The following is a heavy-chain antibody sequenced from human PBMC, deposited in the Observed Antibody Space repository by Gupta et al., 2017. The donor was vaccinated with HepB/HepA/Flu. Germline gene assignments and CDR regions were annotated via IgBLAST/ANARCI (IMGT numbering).Heavy chain of an antibody. CDR3: ARERADAVDTASMDV. Sequence: EVQLVASGGGVVRPGGSLRLSCAASGFTFDDYGMSWVRQAPGKGLEWVSGINWNGGRTGYADSVKGRFTISRDKAKNSLYLQMNSLRAEDTALYYCARERADAVDTASMDVWGKGTTVTVSS. D-gene: IGHD5-18*01. CDR2: INWNGGRT. J-gene: IGHJ6*03. CDR1: GFTFDDYG. V-gene: IGHV3-20*04.